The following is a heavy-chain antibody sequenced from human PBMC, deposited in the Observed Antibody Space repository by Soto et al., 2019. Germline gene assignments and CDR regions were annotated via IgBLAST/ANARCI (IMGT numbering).Heavy chain of an antibody. D-gene: IGHD4-17*01. CDR2: ISASGVST. V-gene: IGHV3-23*01. J-gene: IGHJ4*02. Sequence: EVQLLDSGGGLAQPGGSLRVSCAASGFIFNNYAMNWVRQAPGEGLQWVAGISASGVSTYYADSVKGRFIISRDNSQTDLLLQSQSLQAEDTAIYYCAKVTLRPDYVDDWGLGTLITASS. CDR3: AKVTLRPDYVDD. CDR1: GFIFNNYA.